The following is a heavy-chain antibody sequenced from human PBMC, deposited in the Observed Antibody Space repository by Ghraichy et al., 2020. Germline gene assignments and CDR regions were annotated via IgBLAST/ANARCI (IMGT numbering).Heavy chain of an antibody. CDR1: GYTFTSYG. V-gene: IGHV1-18*01. J-gene: IGHJ5*02. CDR2: ISAYNGNT. Sequence: ASVKVSCKASGYTFTSYGISWVRQAPGQGLEWMGWISAYNGNTNYAQKLQGRVTMTTDTSTSTAYMELRSLRSDDTAVYYCARDLVEESDFWSGYPKPYNWFDPWGQGTLVTVSS. CDR3: ARDLVEESDFWSGYPKPYNWFDP. D-gene: IGHD3-3*01.